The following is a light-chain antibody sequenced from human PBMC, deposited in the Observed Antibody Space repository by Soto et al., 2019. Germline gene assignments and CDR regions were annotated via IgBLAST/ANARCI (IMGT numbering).Light chain of an antibody. CDR1: QSVSSN. Sequence: EIVMTQSPATLSVSPGERAALSCRASQSVSSNFAWYQQKPGQAPRLLIYGASTRATGIPARFRGSGSGTAFTLTISSLESEDFAVYYCQQYNNWPYTFGQGTKLEIK. CDR3: QQYNNWPYT. CDR2: GAS. V-gene: IGKV3-15*01. J-gene: IGKJ2*01.